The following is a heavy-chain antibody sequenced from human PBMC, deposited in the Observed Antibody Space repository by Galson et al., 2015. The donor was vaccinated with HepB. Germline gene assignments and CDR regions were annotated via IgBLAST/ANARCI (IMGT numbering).Heavy chain of an antibody. CDR3: ARDRERDGYNAGFDY. D-gene: IGHD5-24*01. Sequence: SLRLSCAASGFSFNRYGMHWVRQAPGKGLEWVAAIWHDGRNKYDADSVKGRFTISRDNSDNTLYLQMNSLRAEDTAVYYCARDRERDGYNAGFDYWGQGTLVTVSS. CDR2: IWHDGRNK. CDR1: GFSFNRYG. J-gene: IGHJ4*02. V-gene: IGHV3-33*01.